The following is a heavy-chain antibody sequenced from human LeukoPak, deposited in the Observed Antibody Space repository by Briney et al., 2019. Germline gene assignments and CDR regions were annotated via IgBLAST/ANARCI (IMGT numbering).Heavy chain of an antibody. V-gene: IGHV3-23*01. CDR2: IGGSGVST. CDR1: GFTFTSYA. D-gene: IGHD3-22*01. CDR3: AKDQADYYDSGGYYCGAFDI. Sequence: GGSLRLSCATSGFTFTSYAMGWVGPAPGKGLEWVSGIGGSGVSTYYEETVYGRFAISRDNTKNTVYLQMNSLKAEDTAVYYCAKDQADYYDSGGYYCGAFDIWGQGTMVTVSS. J-gene: IGHJ3*02.